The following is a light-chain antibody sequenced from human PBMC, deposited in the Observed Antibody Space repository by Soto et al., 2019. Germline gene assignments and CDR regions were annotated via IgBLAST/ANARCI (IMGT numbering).Light chain of an antibody. CDR1: QSVSNN. V-gene: IGKV3-15*01. CDR3: QQYSTWPRT. J-gene: IGKJ1*01. CDR2: GAS. Sequence: EIVLTQSPGTLSLSPGERATLSCRASQSVSNNYLAWYQQKPGQAPRLLMYGASTRAKGIPARFSGGGSGTEFTLTISSLQSEDFAIYYCQQYSTWPRTFGQGTKVDIK.